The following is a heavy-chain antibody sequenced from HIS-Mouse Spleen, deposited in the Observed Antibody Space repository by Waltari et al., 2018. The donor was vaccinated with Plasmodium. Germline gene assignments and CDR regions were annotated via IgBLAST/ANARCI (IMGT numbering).Heavy chain of an antibody. CDR2: IYCGGST. CDR1: GFTVSSNY. J-gene: IGHJ4*02. V-gene: IGHV3-66*01. CDR3: ATPRVGGSYFDY. D-gene: IGHD1-26*01. Sequence: EVQLVESGGGLVQPGGSLRLSCAASGFTVSSNYMSWVRQAPGKGRQWVSVIYCGGSTYYADSVKGRFTISRDNSKNTLYLQMNSLRAEDTAVYYCATPRVGGSYFDYWGQGTLVTVSS.